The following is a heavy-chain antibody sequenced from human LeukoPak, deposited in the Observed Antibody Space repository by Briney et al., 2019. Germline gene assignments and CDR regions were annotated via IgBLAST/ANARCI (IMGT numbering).Heavy chain of an antibody. CDR1: GFTFSSYW. D-gene: IGHD3-10*01. Sequence: QPGGSLRLSCAASGFTFSSYWMSWVRQAPGKGLEWVANIKQDGSEKYYVDSVKGRFTISKDNAKNSLYLQMNSLRAEDTAVYYCARDLSRSFSMIRGLIQHREFDFWGRGTLVTVSS. V-gene: IGHV3-7*01. CDR3: ARDLSRSFSMIRGLIQHREFDF. CDR2: IKQDGSEK. J-gene: IGHJ4*02.